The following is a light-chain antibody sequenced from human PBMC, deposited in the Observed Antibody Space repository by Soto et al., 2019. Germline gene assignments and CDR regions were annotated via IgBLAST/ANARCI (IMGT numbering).Light chain of an antibody. V-gene: IGKV3-15*01. CDR1: QSVSRN. J-gene: IGKJ2*01. Sequence: EIVMTQSPGTLSVSLGEGVTLSCRASQSVSRNLAWYQQRPGQVPRLLFYAASTRATDVPGTFSGSGSGTEFTLTISSLQSEDFAVYYCQQFEKWPFTFGQGTKLEIK. CDR3: QQFEKWPFT. CDR2: AAS.